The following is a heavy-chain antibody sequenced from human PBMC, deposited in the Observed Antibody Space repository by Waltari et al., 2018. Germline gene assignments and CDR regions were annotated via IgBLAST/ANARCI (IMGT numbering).Heavy chain of an antibody. Sequence: QVQLVQSGAEVKKPGASVKVSCKASGYTFTSYGISWVRQAPGPGLEWMGWISAYNGNTNYAQKLQGRVTMSVDTSKNQFSLKLSSVTAADTAVYYCAREVVVVPAARRGYYYGMDVWGQGTTVTVSS. D-gene: IGHD2-2*01. CDR2: ISAYNGNT. V-gene: IGHV1-18*01. CDR3: AREVVVVPAARRGYYYGMDV. J-gene: IGHJ6*02. CDR1: GYTFTSYG.